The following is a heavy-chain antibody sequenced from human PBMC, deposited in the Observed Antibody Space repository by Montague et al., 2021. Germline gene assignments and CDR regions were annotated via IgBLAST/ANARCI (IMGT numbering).Heavy chain of an antibody. CDR3: AREGVGDLSLSFDS. Sequence: CAISGDSVSNNNAAWNWIRESPSRGLEWLGRTYYRSTWYTDYAVSVKGRIAINPDTSKNQFSLQLNSVTPEDTAVYYCAREGVGDLSLSFDSWGQGTLVTVSS. D-gene: IGHD3-10*01. J-gene: IGHJ4*02. CDR1: GDSVSNNNAA. V-gene: IGHV6-1*01. CDR2: TYYRSTWYT.